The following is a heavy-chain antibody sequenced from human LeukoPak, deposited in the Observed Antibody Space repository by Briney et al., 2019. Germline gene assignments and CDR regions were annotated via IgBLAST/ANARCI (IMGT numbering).Heavy chain of an antibody. J-gene: IGHJ5*02. CDR1: GFTFSNYA. CDR2: IKQDGSEK. D-gene: IGHD6-19*01. V-gene: IGHV3-7*01. Sequence: GGSLRLSCAASGFTFSNYAMSWVRQAPGKGLEWVANIKQDGSEKYYVDSVKGRFTISRDNAKNTLYLQMNSLRAEDTAVYYCARGADTGHSSDSWGQGILVTVSS. CDR3: ARGADTGHSSDS.